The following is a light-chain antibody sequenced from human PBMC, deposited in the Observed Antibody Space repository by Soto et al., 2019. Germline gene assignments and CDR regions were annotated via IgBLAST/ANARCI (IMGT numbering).Light chain of an antibody. CDR3: QQYGSSWLT. V-gene: IGKV3-20*01. Sequence: EIVLTQSPGTLSLSPGERATLSCRASQSVSSSYLAWYLQKPGQAPRLLIYGASSRATGIPDRFSGSGSGTDFTLTISRLEPEDFAVYYCQQYGSSWLTFGGGTKVEIK. CDR1: QSVSSSY. CDR2: GAS. J-gene: IGKJ4*01.